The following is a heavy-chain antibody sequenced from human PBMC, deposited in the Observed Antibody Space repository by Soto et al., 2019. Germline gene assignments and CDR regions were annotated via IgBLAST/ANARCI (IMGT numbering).Heavy chain of an antibody. Sequence: PSETLSLTCTVSGGSISSGGYYWSWIRQPPGKGLEWIGYIYYSGSTYYNPSLKSRVTISVDTSKNQFPLKLSSVTAADTAVYYCARGITPKYFQHWGQGTLVTVSS. CDR1: GGSISSGGYY. CDR2: IYYSGST. J-gene: IGHJ1*01. V-gene: IGHV4-30-4*08. D-gene: IGHD3-10*01. CDR3: ARGITPKYFQH.